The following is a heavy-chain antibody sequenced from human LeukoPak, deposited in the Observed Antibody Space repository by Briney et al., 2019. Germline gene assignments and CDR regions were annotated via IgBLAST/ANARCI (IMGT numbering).Heavy chain of an antibody. V-gene: IGHV3-23*01. J-gene: IGHJ5*02. CDR3: AKSYSSGSYWFDP. D-gene: IGHD6-19*01. CDR1: GFTFNSYA. CDR2: ISDSGGNT. Sequence: GGSLRLSCAASGFTFNSYAMSWVRQAPWERLQWVSGISDSGGNTYYADSVRGRFTISRDNSKNTLYLQMNSLRAEDTAVYYCAKSYSSGSYWFDPWGQGTLVTVSS.